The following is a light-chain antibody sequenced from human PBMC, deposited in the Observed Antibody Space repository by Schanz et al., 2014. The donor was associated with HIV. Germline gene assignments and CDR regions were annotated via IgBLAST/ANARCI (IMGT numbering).Light chain of an antibody. V-gene: IGKV1-5*03. J-gene: IGKJ2*01. Sequence: DIQMTQSPSTLSASVGDRVTIACRASQNIGNSLAWFQLKLGRAPKLLIYSASSLHTGVPSTFSGSGSGTEFALTISSLQPDDFATYYCQQYNSFSSTFGQGTKLEIK. CDR1: QNIGNS. CDR3: QQYNSFSST. CDR2: SAS.